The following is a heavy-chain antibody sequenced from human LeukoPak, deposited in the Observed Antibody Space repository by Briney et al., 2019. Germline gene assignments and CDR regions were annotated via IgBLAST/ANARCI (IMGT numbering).Heavy chain of an antibody. CDR1: GGTFSSYA. J-gene: IGHJ3*02. Sequence: ASVTVSFMASGGTFSSYAISWVRQAPGQGLEWMGGIIPIFGTANYAQKFQGRVTITADKSTSTAYMELSSLRSEDTAVYYCAIVLRYFDWSGIDIWGQGTMVTVSS. D-gene: IGHD3-9*01. V-gene: IGHV1-69*06. CDR2: IIPIFGTA. CDR3: AIVLRYFDWSGIDI.